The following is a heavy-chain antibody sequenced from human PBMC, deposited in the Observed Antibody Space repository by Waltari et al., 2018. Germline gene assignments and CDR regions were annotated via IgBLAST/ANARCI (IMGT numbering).Heavy chain of an antibody. J-gene: IGHJ4*02. Sequence: EVQLVESGGGLVQPGGSLRLPCAASGVTISNNYMNWVRQAPGKGLEWVSTIYSGGQTYYADYGKGRFTISRDNPKNTVYLQMNSLRPDDTAVYYCTRGVVASAAASYWGQGTLVTVSS. V-gene: IGHV3-66*01. CDR2: IYSGGQT. CDR1: GVTISNNY. D-gene: IGHD2-2*01. CDR3: TRGVVASAAASY.